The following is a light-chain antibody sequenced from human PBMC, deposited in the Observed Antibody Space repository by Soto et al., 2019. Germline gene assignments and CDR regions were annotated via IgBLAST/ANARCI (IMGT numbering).Light chain of an antibody. J-gene: IGKJ4*01. CDR2: GAS. Sequence: EIVLTQSPGTLSLSPGERATLSCRASQSVSSSYLAWYQQKPGQAPRLLIYGASSRATGIPDRFSGSGSGTDFTLTISRLEPEDFAVYYCQQRSNWPPEVTFGGGTKVDIK. V-gene: IGKV3D-20*02. CDR3: QQRSNWPPEVT. CDR1: QSVSSSY.